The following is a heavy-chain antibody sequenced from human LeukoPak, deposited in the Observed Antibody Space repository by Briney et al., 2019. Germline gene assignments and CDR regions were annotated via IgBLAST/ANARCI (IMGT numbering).Heavy chain of an antibody. D-gene: IGHD7-27*01. CDR1: GYTFSTYG. V-gene: IGHV1-8*02. J-gene: IGHJ4*02. CDR3: ARNPPRTGDFNS. Sequence: ASVKVSCKASGYTFSTYGISWVRQATGQGLEWLGWMSPNNGDTGYAQKFQGRVTMTRDTSTNTAYMELSGLTSEDTAVYYCARNPPRTGDFNSWGQGALVTVSS. CDR2: MSPNNGDT.